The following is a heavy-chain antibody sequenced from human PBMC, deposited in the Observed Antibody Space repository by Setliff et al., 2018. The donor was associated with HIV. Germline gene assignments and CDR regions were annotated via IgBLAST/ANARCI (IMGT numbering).Heavy chain of an antibody. CDR1: GGSLSTYY. D-gene: IGHD3-22*01. CDR3: ARHFYGYYGSNGLPIQY. J-gene: IGHJ4*02. V-gene: IGHV4-4*07. Sequence: SETLSLTCTVSGGSLSTYYWSWIRQPAGEGLEYIGRVHSTGTTIYNPSLKSRVTMSLDTSKNQFSLNLDSVAAADTAVYYCARHFYGYYGSNGLPIQYWGQGTLVTVSS. CDR2: VHSTGTT.